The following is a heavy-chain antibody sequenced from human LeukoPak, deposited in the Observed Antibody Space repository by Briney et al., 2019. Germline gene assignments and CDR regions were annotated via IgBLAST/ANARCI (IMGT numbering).Heavy chain of an antibody. CDR1: GGSISSSNW. J-gene: IGHJ5*02. V-gene: IGHV4-4*02. CDR3: ARGSRYCGGDCYSPWRGQGS. Sequence: SGTLSLTCAVSGGSISSSNWWSWVRPPPGKGLEWIGGIYHSGSTNYNPSLKSRVTISVDKSKNQFSLKLSSVTAADTAVYYCARGSRYCGGDCYSPWRGQGSWGQGTLVTVSS. CDR2: IYHSGST. D-gene: IGHD2-21*02.